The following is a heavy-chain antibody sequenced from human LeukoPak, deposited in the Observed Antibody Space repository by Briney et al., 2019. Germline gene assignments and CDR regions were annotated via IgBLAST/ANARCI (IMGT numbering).Heavy chain of an antibody. Sequence: GGSLRLSCAASGFTFSSYWMSWVRQAPGKGLEWVSVIYSGGDTFYADSVKGRFTISRDTSKNTLSLQMNSLRAEDTAVYYCARLPVDWGQGTLVTVSS. J-gene: IGHJ4*02. D-gene: IGHD2-2*01. CDR3: ARLPVD. V-gene: IGHV3-66*01. CDR1: GFTFSSYW. CDR2: IYSGGDT.